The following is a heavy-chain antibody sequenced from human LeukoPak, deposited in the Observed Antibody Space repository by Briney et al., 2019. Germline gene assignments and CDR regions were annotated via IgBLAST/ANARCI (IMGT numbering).Heavy chain of an antibody. CDR1: GYSISSGYY. V-gene: IGHV4-38-2*01. J-gene: IGHJ5*02. CDR3: ASARGDWFDP. D-gene: IGHD3-10*01. CDR2: IYHSGST. Sequence: SETLSLTCAVSGYSISSGYYWGWIRQPPGKGLEWIGSIYHSGSTNYNPSLKSRVTMSVDTSKNQFSLKLSSVTAADTAVYYCASARGDWFDPWGQGTLVTVSS.